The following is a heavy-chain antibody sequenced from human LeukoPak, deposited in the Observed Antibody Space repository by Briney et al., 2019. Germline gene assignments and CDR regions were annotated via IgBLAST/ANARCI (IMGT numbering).Heavy chain of an antibody. J-gene: IGHJ5*02. V-gene: IGHV3-48*01. D-gene: IGHD3-3*01. CDR3: ARDFYDFWSGSIRFDP. CDR2: ISSSSSTI. CDR1: GFTFSSYS. Sequence: GGSLRLSCAASGFTFSSYSMNWVRQAPGKGLEWVSYISSSSSTIYYADSVKGRFTISRDNAKNSLYLQMNSLRAEDTAVYYCARDFYDFWSGSIRFDPWGQGILVTVSS.